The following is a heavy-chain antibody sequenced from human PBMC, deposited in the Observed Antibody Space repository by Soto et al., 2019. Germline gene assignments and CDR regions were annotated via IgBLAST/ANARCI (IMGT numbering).Heavy chain of an antibody. CDR2: VIPIFGTT. V-gene: IGHV1-69*01. J-gene: IGHJ3*02. CDR3: ARRFIQGNGGNHDSFDI. Sequence: QVQLVQSGAEVKKPGSSVKVSCKASGGTFSNYAVSWVRQAPGQGLEWVGEVIPIFGTTPYAQKFHGRVTITADESTNTAYMELSSLRSEDTAVYYCARRFIQGNGGNHDSFDIWGQGTMVTVSS. CDR1: GGTFSNYA. D-gene: IGHD2-15*01.